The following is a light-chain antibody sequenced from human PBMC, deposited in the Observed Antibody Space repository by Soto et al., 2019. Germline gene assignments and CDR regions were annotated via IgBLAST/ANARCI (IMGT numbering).Light chain of an antibody. CDR1: QSLLHTDGYNY. J-gene: IGKJ1*01. CDR2: LGS. Sequence: DTVMTQSPLSLPLTPGEPASISCWSSQSLLHTDGYNYLDWYLQKPGQSPQLLIYLGSYRASGVPDRFSGSGSRTDFTLKISRVEAEDVGVYYCMQALQTPPTFGQGTKLEI. CDR3: MQALQTPPT. V-gene: IGKV2-28*01.